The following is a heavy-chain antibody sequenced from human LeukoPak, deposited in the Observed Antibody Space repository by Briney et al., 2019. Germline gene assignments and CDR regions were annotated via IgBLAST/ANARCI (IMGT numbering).Heavy chain of an antibody. CDR2: ISSSSSYI. J-gene: IGHJ4*02. V-gene: IGHV3-21*01. CDR3: ARDVRQTYYDFWSGGYYFDY. D-gene: IGHD3-3*01. CDR1: GFTFSSYS. Sequence: GGSLRLSCAASGFTFSSYSMNWVRQAPGKGLEWVSSISSSSSYIYYADSVKGRFTISRDNAKNSLYLQMNSLRAEDTAVYYCARDVRQTYYDFWSGGYYFDYWGQGTLVTVSS.